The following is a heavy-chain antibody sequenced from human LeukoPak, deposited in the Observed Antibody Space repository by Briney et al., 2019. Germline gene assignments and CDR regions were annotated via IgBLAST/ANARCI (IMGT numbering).Heavy chain of an antibody. CDR2: MNPNSGGA. V-gene: IGHV1-2*02. CDR1: RYTITGSS. CDR3: ARAGRRISNRYYYCVRLV. D-gene: IGHD1-14*01. Sequence: ASVKVSSKAFRYTITGSSIHSVRHAPGQGLEWMGWMNPNSGGANYAQKFQGRVTMTRDTSISTAYMELSRLISDDTAVYYCARAGRRISNRYYYCVRLVWGQGTTVTVSS. J-gene: IGHJ6*02.